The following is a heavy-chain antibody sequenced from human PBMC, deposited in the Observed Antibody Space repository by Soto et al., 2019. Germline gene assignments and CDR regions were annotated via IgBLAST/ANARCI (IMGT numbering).Heavy chain of an antibody. V-gene: IGHV3-48*01. D-gene: IGHD2-15*01. J-gene: IGHJ4*02. Sequence: EVQLVESGGGLAQPGGSLRLSCAASGFTFSSYSMNWVRQAPGKGLEWVSYISSSSSTIYYADSVKGRFTISRDNAKNSLYLQMNSLRAEDTAVYYCARGDCSGGSCYSDYWGQGTLVTVSS. CDR1: GFTFSSYS. CDR3: ARGDCSGGSCYSDY. CDR2: ISSSSSTI.